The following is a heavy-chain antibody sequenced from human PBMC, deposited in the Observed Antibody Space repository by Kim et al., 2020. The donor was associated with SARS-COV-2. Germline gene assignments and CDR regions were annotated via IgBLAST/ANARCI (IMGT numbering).Heavy chain of an antibody. Sequence: SETLSLTCTVSGGSISSSSYYWGWIRQPPGKGLEWIGRIYYSGSTYYNPSLKSRVTISVDTSKNQFSLKLSSVTAADTAVYYCARHMLAAAGIEFPDYYDSSGDDAFDIWGQGTMVTVSS. CDR2: IYYSGST. V-gene: IGHV4-39*01. J-gene: IGHJ3*02. CDR1: GGSISSSSYY. D-gene: IGHD3-22*01. CDR3: ARHMLAAAGIEFPDYYDSSGDDAFDI.